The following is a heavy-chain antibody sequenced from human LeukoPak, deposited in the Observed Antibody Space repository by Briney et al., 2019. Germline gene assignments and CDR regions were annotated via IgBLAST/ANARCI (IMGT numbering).Heavy chain of an antibody. Sequence: GGSLRLSCAASGFTFTSYAVSWVRQAPGRGLEWVSAISNSGGSTYYADSVKGRFTISRDNSKNTLYLQINSLRAEDTAIYYCARRGYGSGSYYFDYWGQGTLVTVSS. CDR2: ISNSGGST. V-gene: IGHV3-23*01. D-gene: IGHD3-10*01. J-gene: IGHJ4*02. CDR3: ARRGYGSGSYYFDY. CDR1: GFTFTSYA.